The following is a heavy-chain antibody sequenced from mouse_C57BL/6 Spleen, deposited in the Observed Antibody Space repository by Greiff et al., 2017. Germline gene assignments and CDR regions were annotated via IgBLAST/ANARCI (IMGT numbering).Heavy chain of an antibody. Sequence: QVQLQQPGAELVMPGASVKLSCKASGYTFTSYWMHWVKQRPGQGLEWIGEIDPSDSYTNYNQKFKGKSTLTVDKSSSTAYMQLSSLTSEDSAVYYCARGGDSNYKGGYFYVWGTGTTVTVSS. D-gene: IGHD2-5*01. CDR3: ARGGDSNYKGGYFYV. CDR1: GYTFTSYW. J-gene: IGHJ1*03. V-gene: IGHV1-69*01. CDR2: IDPSDSYT.